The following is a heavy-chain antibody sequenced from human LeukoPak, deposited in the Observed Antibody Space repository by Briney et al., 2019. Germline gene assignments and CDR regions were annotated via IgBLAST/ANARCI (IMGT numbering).Heavy chain of an antibody. CDR1: GYSVSSDYC. V-gene: IGHV4-38-2*01. D-gene: IGHD3-16*01. CDR2: IYHSGST. Sequence: PSETLSLTCAVSGYSVSSDYCWGWIRQPPGKGLEWIGSIYHSGSTYYDPYLKSRVTISLDTPKNHFSLRLTSVTAADTAVYYCARASFDYGSFDYWGQGTVVTVSS. J-gene: IGHJ4*02. CDR3: ARASFDYGSFDY.